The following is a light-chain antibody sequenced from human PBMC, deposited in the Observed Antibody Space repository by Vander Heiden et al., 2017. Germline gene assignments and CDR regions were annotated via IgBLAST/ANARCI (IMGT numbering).Light chain of an antibody. CDR3: SSYTTSGTFPYV. J-gene: IGLJ1*01. CDR1: SSDIGGYSY. CDR2: DVD. Sequence: QSVLTQPASVSGSPGLPITISCTGTSSDIGGYSYVSWYQRHPGKAPKLIIYDVDSRPSGVSNRFSGSKSGKTASLTISGLQAEDEAEYYCSSYTTSGTFPYVFGAGTQVTVL. V-gene: IGLV2-14*01.